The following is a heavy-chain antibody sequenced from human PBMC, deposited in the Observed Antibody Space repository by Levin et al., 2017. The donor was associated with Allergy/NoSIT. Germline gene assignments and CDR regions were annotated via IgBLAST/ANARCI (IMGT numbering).Heavy chain of an antibody. V-gene: IGHV1-18*01. CDR3: AREVTQGSSTSLGYYYDYYMDG. CDR2: ISAYNGNT. Sequence: ASVKVSCKASGYTFTSYGISWVRQAPGQGLEWMGWISAYNGNTNYAQKLQGRVTMTTDTSTSTAYMELRSLRSDDTAVYYCAREVTQGSSTSLGYYYDYYMDGWGKGTTVTVSS. D-gene: IGHD2-2*01. CDR1: GYTFTSYG. J-gene: IGHJ6*03.